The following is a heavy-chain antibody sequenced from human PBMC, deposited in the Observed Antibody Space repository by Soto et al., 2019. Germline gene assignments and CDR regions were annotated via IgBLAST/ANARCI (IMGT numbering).Heavy chain of an antibody. V-gene: IGHV1-69*13. J-gene: IGHJ5*02. D-gene: IGHD3-22*01. Sequence: SVKVSCKASGGTFSSYAISWVRQAPGQGLEWMGGIIPIFGTANYAQKFQGRVTITADESTSTAYMELSSLRSEDTAVYYCTRVLGYYDSSGYPWFDPWGQGTLVTVSS. CDR3: TRVLGYYDSSGYPWFDP. CDR2: IIPIFGTA. CDR1: GGTFSSYA.